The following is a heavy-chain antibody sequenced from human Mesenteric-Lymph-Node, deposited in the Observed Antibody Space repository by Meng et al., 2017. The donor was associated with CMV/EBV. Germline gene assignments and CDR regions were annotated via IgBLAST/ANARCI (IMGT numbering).Heavy chain of an antibody. Sequence: GSLRLSCTVSGGSISSYYWSWIRQPQGKGLEWIGYIYYIGSTNYNPSLRSRVTISVDTSKNRISLNLNSVTAADTAVYYCARGLTVTTGENFDYWDQGSLVTVSS. CDR3: ARGLTVTTGENFDY. J-gene: IGHJ4*02. CDR1: GGSISSYY. CDR2: IYYIGST. V-gene: IGHV4-59*01. D-gene: IGHD4-17*01.